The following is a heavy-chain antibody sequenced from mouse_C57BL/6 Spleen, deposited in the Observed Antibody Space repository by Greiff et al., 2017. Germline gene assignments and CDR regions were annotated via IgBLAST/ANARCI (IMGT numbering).Heavy chain of an antibody. V-gene: IGHV1-55*01. Sequence: QVQLQQPGAELVKPGASVKMSCKASGYTFTSYWITWVKQRPGQGLEWIGDIYPGSGSTNYNEKFKSKATLTVDTSSSTAYMQLSSLTSEDSAVYDCARTPLTTVVAFYYFDYWGQGTTLTVSS. J-gene: IGHJ2*01. CDR1: GYTFTSYW. CDR2: IYPGSGST. CDR3: ARTPLTTVVAFYYFDY. D-gene: IGHD1-1*01.